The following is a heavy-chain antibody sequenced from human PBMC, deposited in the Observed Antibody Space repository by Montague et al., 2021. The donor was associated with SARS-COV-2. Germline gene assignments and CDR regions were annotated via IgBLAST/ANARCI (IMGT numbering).Heavy chain of an antibody. CDR2: FYSGNT. CDR1: GGSISNHY. V-gene: IGHV4-59*11. Sequence: SETLSLTCTVSGGSISNHYWSWIRQPPGKGLEWIAFYSGNTNYNPSLKSRVTISVDTSKNQFSLKLSSVTAADTAVYYCATYGSVTKDDAFGIWGQGTMVTVSS. J-gene: IGHJ3*02. D-gene: IGHD3-10*01. CDR3: ATYGSVTKDDAFGI.